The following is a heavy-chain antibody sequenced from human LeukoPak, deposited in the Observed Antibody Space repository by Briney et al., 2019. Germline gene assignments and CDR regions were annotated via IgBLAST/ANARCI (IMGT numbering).Heavy chain of an antibody. CDR2: INWKGDSR. CDR1: GFTFSTHW. D-gene: IGHD3-3*01. V-gene: IGHV3-20*04. CDR3: ARDDLPHRNWFDP. Sequence: VGSLRLSCAASGFTFSTHWMTWVRQAPGKGLEWVSDINWKGDSRGYAHSVRGRFTIYRDNSKNSLYLQMNSLRVEDTAFYYCARDDLPHRNWFDPWGQGTLVTVSS. J-gene: IGHJ5*02.